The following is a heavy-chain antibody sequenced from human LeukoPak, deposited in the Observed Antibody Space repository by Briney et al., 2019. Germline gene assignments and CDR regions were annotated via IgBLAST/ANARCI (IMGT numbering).Heavy chain of an antibody. CDR1: GYTFTGYY. V-gene: IGHV1-2*02. Sequence: ASVKVSCKASGYTFTGYYMHWVRQAPGQGLEWMGSINPKRSGTNYAQKFQGGVTMTSDTSISTAYMEPSSLRSEDTAVYYCARGLTMAGYYYYMDVWGKGTTVTVSS. CDR3: ARGLTMAGYYYYMDV. J-gene: IGHJ6*03. CDR2: INPKRSGT. D-gene: IGHD4/OR15-4a*01.